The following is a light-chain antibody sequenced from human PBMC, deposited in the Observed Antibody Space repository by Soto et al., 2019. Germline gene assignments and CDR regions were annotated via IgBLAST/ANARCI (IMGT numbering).Light chain of an antibody. CDR1: SGDVGGYNY. Sequence: QSVLAQPASVSGSPGQSITISCSGTSGDVGGYNYVSWYQQYPGKAPKLILYEVSKRPSGVSNRFSGSKSGKTASLTISGFQAEDEADYYCSSYRATSTRYVFGTGTKVTVL. V-gene: IGLV2-14*01. J-gene: IGLJ1*01. CDR3: SSYRATSTRYV. CDR2: EVS.